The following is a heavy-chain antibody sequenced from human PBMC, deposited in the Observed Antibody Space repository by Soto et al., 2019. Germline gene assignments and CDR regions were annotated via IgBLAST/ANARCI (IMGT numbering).Heavy chain of an antibody. Sequence: PSETLSLTCTVSGVSISSYYWSWIRQPPGKGLEYIGYIYYSGSTNYNPSLKSRVTISVDTSKNQFSLKLSSVTAADTAVYYCAREWGHYGYRGAFDIWGQGTMVTVSS. J-gene: IGHJ3*02. CDR3: AREWGHYGYRGAFDI. CDR2: IYYSGST. D-gene: IGHD5-18*01. V-gene: IGHV4-59*01. CDR1: GVSISSYY.